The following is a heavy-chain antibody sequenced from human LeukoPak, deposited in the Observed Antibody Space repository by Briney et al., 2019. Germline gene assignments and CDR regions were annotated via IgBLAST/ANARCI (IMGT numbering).Heavy chain of an antibody. CDR1: GGSISRDNW. V-gene: IGHV4-38-2*02. J-gene: IGHJ4*02. D-gene: IGHD6-13*01. Sequence: SETLSLTCTVSGGSISRDNWWGWVRQPPGKGLEWIGSIFHTGSTYHNPSLKSRVTISVDTSKNQFSLKLNSVTAADTAVYYCARDHSSSSEDYWGQGTLVTVSS. CDR2: IFHTGST. CDR3: ARDHSSSSEDY.